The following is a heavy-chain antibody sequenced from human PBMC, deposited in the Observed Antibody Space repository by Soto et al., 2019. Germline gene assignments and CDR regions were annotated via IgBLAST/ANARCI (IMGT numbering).Heavy chain of an antibody. J-gene: IGHJ6*02. CDR1: GGTFSSYA. V-gene: IGHV1-69*13. CDR3: AQYSGRYVNPDYYYYYGMDV. Sequence: SVKVSCKASGGTFSSYAISWVRQAPGQGLEWMGGIIPIFGTANYAQKFQGRVTITADESTSTAYMELSSLRSEDTAVYYCAQYSGRYVNPDYYYYYGMDVWGQGTTVTVSS. D-gene: IGHD1-26*01. CDR2: IIPIFGTA.